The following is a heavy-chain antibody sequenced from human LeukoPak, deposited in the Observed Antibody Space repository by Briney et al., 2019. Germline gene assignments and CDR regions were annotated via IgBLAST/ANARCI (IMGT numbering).Heavy chain of an antibody. J-gene: IGHJ3*02. CDR3: ARELRDFWTHAFDI. D-gene: IGHD3/OR15-3a*01. Sequence: PSETLSLTCTVSGVSISSSAYFWGRIRQTPGKGLEWIGTISYTGSTYYNPSLKSRLTISVDTSKNLFSLQLRSVTAADTAVYYCARELRDFWTHAFDIWGQGTMVTVSS. CDR1: GVSISSSAYF. V-gene: IGHV4-39*02. CDR2: ISYTGST.